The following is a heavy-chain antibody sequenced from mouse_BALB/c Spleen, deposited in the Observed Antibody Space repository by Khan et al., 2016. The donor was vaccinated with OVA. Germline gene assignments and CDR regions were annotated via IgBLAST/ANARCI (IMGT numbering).Heavy chain of an antibody. CDR1: GISITSGNYR. J-gene: IGHJ1*01. CDR2: IYYSGTV. D-gene: IGHD1-1*01. V-gene: IGHV3-5*02. CDR3: ARDYGSRYWFFDV. Sequence: EVQLQESGPGLVKPSQTVSLTCTVTGISITSGNYRWSWIRQFPGNKLEWIGNIYYSGTVTYNPSLTSRTTITRDTSKNLFFLEMNSLTAEDTATYYCARDYGSRYWFFDVWGAGTTVTVSS.